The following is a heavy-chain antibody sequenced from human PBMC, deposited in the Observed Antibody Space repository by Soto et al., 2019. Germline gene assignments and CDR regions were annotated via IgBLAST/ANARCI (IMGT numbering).Heavy chain of an antibody. V-gene: IGHV3-33*01. J-gene: IGHJ6*02. Sequence: GGSLRLSCAASGFTFSSYGMHWVRQTPGKGLEWVAVLGFDGGGRYYADSVKGRFTISRDNSKNTLDLQMDSLRVEDTALYYCAREPVGPDYAMDVWGQGTTVTVPS. CDR2: LGFDGGGR. D-gene: IGHD1-26*01. CDR3: AREPVGPDYAMDV. CDR1: GFTFSSYG.